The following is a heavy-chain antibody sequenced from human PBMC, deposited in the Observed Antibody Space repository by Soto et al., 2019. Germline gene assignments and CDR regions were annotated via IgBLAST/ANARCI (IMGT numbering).Heavy chain of an antibody. Sequence: EVQLLESGGGLVQPGGSLRLSCAASGFTFSSYAMSWVRQAPGKGLEWVSAISGSGGSTYYADSVKGRFTISRDNSKNTLYLQMNSLRAEDTAVYYCAKDPVVVGDTWRDYFDYWGQGTLVTVSS. CDR1: GFTFSSYA. CDR2: ISGSGGST. J-gene: IGHJ4*02. D-gene: IGHD1-26*01. V-gene: IGHV3-23*01. CDR3: AKDPVVVGDTWRDYFDY.